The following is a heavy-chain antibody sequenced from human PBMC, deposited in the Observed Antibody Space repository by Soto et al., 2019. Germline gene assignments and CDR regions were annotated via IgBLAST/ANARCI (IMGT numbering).Heavy chain of an antibody. Sequence: ASVKVSCKASGYTFTSYYMHWVRQAPGQGLEWMGIINPSGGSTSYAQKFQGRVTMTRDTSTSTVYMELSSLRSEDTAVYYCAREDCISTSCYRSLGDYYYYGMDVWGQGTTVTVSS. J-gene: IGHJ6*02. CDR3: AREDCISTSCYRSLGDYYYYGMDV. CDR1: GYTFTSYY. D-gene: IGHD2-2*01. V-gene: IGHV1-46*01. CDR2: INPSGGST.